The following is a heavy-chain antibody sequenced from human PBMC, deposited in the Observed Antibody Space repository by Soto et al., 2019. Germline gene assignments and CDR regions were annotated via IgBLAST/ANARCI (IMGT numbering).Heavy chain of an antibody. CDR3: AGVVTGIAARRKSGWFDP. J-gene: IGHJ5*02. CDR1: GGTFSSYA. CDR2: IIPIFGTA. Sequence: QVQLVQSGAEVKKPGSSVKVSCKASGGTFSSYAISWVRQAPGQGLEWMGGIIPIFGTANYAQKFQGRVTITADESTSTAYMELSSLRSEDTAVYYCAGVVTGIAARRKSGWFDPWGQGTLVTVSS. V-gene: IGHV1-69*12. D-gene: IGHD6-6*01.